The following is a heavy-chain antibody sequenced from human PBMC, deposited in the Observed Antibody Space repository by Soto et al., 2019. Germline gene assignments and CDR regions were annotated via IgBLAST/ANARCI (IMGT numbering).Heavy chain of an antibody. J-gene: IGHJ4*02. CDR3: ARSYGSGSLYYFDY. CDR1: GGTFSSYA. D-gene: IGHD3-10*01. Sequence: QVQLVQSGAEVKKPGSSVKVSCKASGGTFSSYAISWVRQAPGQGLEWMGGIIPIFGTANYAQKFQGRVTIIADESTSTAYMQLSSLRSEDTAVYYCARSYGSGSLYYFDYLGQGTLVTASS. V-gene: IGHV1-69*01. CDR2: IIPIFGTA.